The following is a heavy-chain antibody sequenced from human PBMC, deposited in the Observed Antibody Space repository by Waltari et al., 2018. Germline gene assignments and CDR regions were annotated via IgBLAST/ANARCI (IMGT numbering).Heavy chain of an antibody. CDR1: GGSISSSSYY. V-gene: IGHV4-39*07. Sequence: QLQLQESGPGLVKPSETLSLTCTVSGGSISSSSYYWGWIRKPPGKGLEWIGSIYYSGRTYYNPSLKSRVTIAVDTSKNQFSLKLSSVTAADTAVYYCARDKDGDYVWYFDLWGRGTLVTVSS. CDR2: IYYSGRT. J-gene: IGHJ2*01. D-gene: IGHD4-17*01. CDR3: ARDKDGDYVWYFDL.